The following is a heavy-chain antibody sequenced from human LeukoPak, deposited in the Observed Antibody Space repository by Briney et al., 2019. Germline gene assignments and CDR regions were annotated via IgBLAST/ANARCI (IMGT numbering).Heavy chain of an antibody. CDR3: AREPRDCTGGTCQSAGGYYFYY. CDR1: GSTFSNYA. V-gene: IGHV3-23*01. Sequence: GGSLRLSCAASGSTFSNYAMSWVRQAPGKGLEWVSGISASGGSYYADSVEGRFTVSRDISKNTLYLQMNSLRAEDTAVYFCAREPRDCTGGTCQSAGGYYFYYWSQGTLVTVSS. D-gene: IGHD2-15*01. CDR2: ISASGGS. J-gene: IGHJ4*02.